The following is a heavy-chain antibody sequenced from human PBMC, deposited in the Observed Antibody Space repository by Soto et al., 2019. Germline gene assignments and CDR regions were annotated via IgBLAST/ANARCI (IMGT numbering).Heavy chain of an antibody. CDR3: ARAKIMTTVTANRANWFDP. V-gene: IGHV4-34*01. Sequence: PSETLSLTCAVYGGSFSGYYWSWIRQPPGKGLEWIGEINHSGSTNYNPSLKSRVTISVDTSKNQFSLKLSSVTAADTAVYYCARAKIMTTVTANRANWFDPWGQGTLVTVSS. J-gene: IGHJ5*02. CDR1: GGSFSGYY. D-gene: IGHD4-17*01. CDR2: INHSGST.